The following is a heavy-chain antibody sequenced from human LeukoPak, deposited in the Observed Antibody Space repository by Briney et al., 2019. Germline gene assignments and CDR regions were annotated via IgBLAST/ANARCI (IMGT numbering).Heavy chain of an antibody. D-gene: IGHD3-10*01. CDR3: ARVGSGSYYNFDY. J-gene: IGHJ4*02. V-gene: IGHV1-69*04. Sequence: SVKVSCKASGGTFSSYAISWVRQAPGQGLEWMGRIIPILGIANYAQKFQGRVTITADKSTSTAYMELSSLRSEDTAVYYCARVGSGSYYNFDYWGQRTLVTVSS. CDR1: GGTFSSYA. CDR2: IIPILGIA.